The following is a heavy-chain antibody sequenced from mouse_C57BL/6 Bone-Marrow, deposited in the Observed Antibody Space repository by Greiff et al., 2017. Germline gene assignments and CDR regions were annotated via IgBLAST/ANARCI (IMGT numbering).Heavy chain of an antibody. V-gene: IGHV2-5*01. CDR3: AKIWGAY. Sequence: VQLQQSGPGLVQPPQSLSITCTVSGFSLTSYGVHWVRQSPGKGLEWLGVIWRGGSTDHNAAFMSRLSITKGNSKSQVFVKIDSLQAGYTSICYCAKIWGAYWGQGTLVTVSA. J-gene: IGHJ3*01. CDR1: GFSLTSYG. D-gene: IGHD1-1*02. CDR2: IWRGGST.